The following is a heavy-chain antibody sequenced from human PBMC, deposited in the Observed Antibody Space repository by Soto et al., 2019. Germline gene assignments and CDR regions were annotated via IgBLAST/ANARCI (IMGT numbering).Heavy chain of an antibody. CDR3: AKDTEWLPNPNPVDY. D-gene: IGHD5-12*01. Sequence: LRLSCAASGFTFSSYAMSWVRQAPGKGLEWVSAISGSGGSTYYADSVKGRFTISRDNSKNTLYLQMNSLRAEDTAVYYCAKDTEWLPNPNPVDYWGQGTLVTVSS. CDR1: GFTFSSYA. J-gene: IGHJ4*02. CDR2: ISGSGGST. V-gene: IGHV3-23*01.